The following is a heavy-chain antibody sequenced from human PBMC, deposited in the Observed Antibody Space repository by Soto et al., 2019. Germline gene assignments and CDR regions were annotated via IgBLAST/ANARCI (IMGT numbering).Heavy chain of an antibody. V-gene: IGHV3-23*01. CDR1: GFTFTNYG. D-gene: IGHD4-17*01. CDR2: VSGDASNT. J-gene: IGHJ4*02. CDR3: ARDVSASGEKFDY. Sequence: HPGGSLRLSCAASGFTFTNYGLSWVRQAPGKGLDWVATVSGDASNTHYADSVKGRFTISRDNSKSILFLQMKSLRVEDTAIYYCARDVSASGEKFDYQGQGPHSTVSS.